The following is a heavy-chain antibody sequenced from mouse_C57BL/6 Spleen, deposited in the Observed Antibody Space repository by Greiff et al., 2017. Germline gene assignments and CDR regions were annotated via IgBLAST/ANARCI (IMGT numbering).Heavy chain of an antibody. Sequence: EVQLQQSGPELVKPGASVKISCKASGYTFTDYYMNWVKQSHGKSLEWIGDINPNNGGTSYNQKFKGKATLTVDKSSSTAYMELRSLTSEDSAVYYCARVWGYDPAWLAYWGQGTLVTVSA. J-gene: IGHJ3*01. CDR1: GYTFTDYY. CDR3: ARVWGYDPAWLAY. D-gene: IGHD2-2*01. V-gene: IGHV1-26*01. CDR2: INPNNGGT.